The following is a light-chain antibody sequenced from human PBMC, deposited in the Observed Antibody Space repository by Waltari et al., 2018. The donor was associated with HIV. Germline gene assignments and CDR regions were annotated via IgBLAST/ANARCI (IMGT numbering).Light chain of an antibody. CDR3: MQALQTPRT. CDR1: QSLLHSNGYNY. CDR2: LGS. V-gene: IGKV2-28*01. Sequence: DIVMTQSPLFLPVTPGEPASISCRSSQSLLHSNGYNYLDWYLQKPGQSPQLLIFLGSNRASGVPDRFSVSGSETDFTLKISRVEAEDVGVYYCMQALQTPRTLGQGTKVEIK. J-gene: IGKJ1*01.